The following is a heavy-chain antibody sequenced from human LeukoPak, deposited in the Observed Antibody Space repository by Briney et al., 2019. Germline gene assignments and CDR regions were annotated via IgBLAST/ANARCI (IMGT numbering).Heavy chain of an antibody. CDR1: EGTFSSYA. D-gene: IGHD1-26*01. CDR2: IIPIFGTA. J-gene: IGHJ6*03. CDR3: ARFGDGSDPFYYYYMDV. V-gene: IGHV1-69*13. Sequence: SVKVSCKASEGTFSSYAISWVRQAPGQGLEWMGGIIPIFGTANYAQKFQGRVTITADESTSTAYMELSSLRSEDTAVYYCARFGDGSDPFYYYYMDVWGKGTTVTVSS.